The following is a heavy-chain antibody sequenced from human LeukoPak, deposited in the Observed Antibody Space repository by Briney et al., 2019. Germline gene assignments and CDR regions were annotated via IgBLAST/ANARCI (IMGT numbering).Heavy chain of an antibody. V-gene: IGHV4-30-2*01. Sequence: SETLSLTCTVSGDSISSGGSYWSWIRQPPGKGLEWIGYIYHSGSTYYNPSLKSRVTISVDRSKNQFSLKLSSVTAADTAVYYCARDSRLLWSDYWGQGTLVTVSS. CDR1: GDSISSGGSY. D-gene: IGHD3-10*01. CDR3: ARDSRLLWSDY. CDR2: IYHSGST. J-gene: IGHJ4*02.